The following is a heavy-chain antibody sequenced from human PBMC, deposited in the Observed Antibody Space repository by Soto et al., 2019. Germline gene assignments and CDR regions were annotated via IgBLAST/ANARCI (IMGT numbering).Heavy chain of an antibody. Sequence: PGGSLRLSCAASGFTFSSYGMHWVRQAPGKGLEWVAVIWYDGSNKNYADSVKGRFTISRDNSKNTLYLQMNSLRAEDTAVYYCARDYVVVVVAASAGYGMDVWGQGTTVTVSS. D-gene: IGHD2-15*01. CDR1: GFTFSSYG. CDR2: IWYDGSNK. V-gene: IGHV3-33*01. J-gene: IGHJ6*02. CDR3: ARDYVVVVVAASAGYGMDV.